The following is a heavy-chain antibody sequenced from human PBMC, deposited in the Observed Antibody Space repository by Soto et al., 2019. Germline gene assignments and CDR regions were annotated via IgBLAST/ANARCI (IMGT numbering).Heavy chain of an antibody. J-gene: IGHJ5*02. D-gene: IGHD2-2*01. CDR3: ARQTGQLLPAPNNWFDP. V-gene: IGHV4-39*01. CDR1: GGSISSSSYY. Sequence: PSETLSLTCTVSGGSISSSSYYWGWIRQPPGKGLEWIGSIYYSGSTYYNPSLKSRVTISVDTSKNQFSLKLSSVTAADTAVYYCARQTGQLLPAPNNWFDPWGQGTLVTVSS. CDR2: IYYSGST.